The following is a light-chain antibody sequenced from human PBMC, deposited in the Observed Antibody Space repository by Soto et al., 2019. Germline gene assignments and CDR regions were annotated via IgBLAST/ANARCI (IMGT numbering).Light chain of an antibody. CDR1: QGISSW. CDR2: AAS. J-gene: IGKJ4*01. V-gene: IGKV1-12*01. Sequence: DIQMTQSPSSVSASVGDRVTITCRASQGISSWLGWYQQKPGKAPKLLIYAASNLQSGVPSRFSGTRSGTDFTLTISSLQPEDFATYYCPQTNNFPLTFGGGPRVDLK. CDR3: PQTNNFPLT.